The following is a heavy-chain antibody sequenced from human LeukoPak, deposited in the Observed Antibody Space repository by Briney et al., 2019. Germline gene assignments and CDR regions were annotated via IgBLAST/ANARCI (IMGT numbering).Heavy chain of an antibody. CDR2: IKPDDTEK. V-gene: IGHV3-7*01. J-gene: IGHJ4*02. Sequence: GGSLRLSCIASGFTFSHVWMSWVRQAPGKGLEWVANIKPDDTEKYYGNSVKGRFTILRDNAKNSVYLQMNSLRAEDTAVYYCVTHEVTVITRSTFDNWGQGTLVTVSS. CDR3: VTHEVTVITRSTFDN. D-gene: IGHD4-23*01. CDR1: GFTFSHVW.